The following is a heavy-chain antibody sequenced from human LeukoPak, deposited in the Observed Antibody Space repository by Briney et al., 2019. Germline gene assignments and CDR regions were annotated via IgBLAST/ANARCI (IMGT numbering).Heavy chain of an antibody. CDR2: ISAYNGNT. V-gene: IGHV1-18*01. CDR3: ARAAFFGELLVDAFDI. CDR1: GYIFTSYG. J-gene: IGHJ3*02. Sequence: ASVKVSCKASGYIFTSYGISWVRQAPGQGLEWMGWISAYNGNTNYAQKLQGRVTMATDTSTSTAYMELRSLRSDDTAVYYCARAAFFGELLVDAFDIWGQGTMVSVSS. D-gene: IGHD3-10*01.